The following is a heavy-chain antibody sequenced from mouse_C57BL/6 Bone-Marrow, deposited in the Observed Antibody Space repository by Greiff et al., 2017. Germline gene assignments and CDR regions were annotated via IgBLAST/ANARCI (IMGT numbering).Heavy chain of an antibody. CDR2: IGPSDSST. CDR3: ARGWGITTVVASDWYIDV. V-gene: IGHV1-69*01. CDR1: GYTFTSYW. D-gene: IGHD1-1*01. Sequence: QVQLKQPGAELVMPGASVKLSCKASGYTFTSYWMHWVQQRPGQGLEWIGEIGPSDSSTNYNQKVKGQFTFTVDKSSSTAYMQLSSLTSEDSAVYYCARGWGITTVVASDWYIDVWGTGTTVTVSS. J-gene: IGHJ1*03.